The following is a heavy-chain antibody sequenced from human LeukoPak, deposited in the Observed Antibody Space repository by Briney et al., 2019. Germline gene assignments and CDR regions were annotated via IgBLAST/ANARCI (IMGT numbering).Heavy chain of an antibody. Sequence: GGSLRLSCAASGFTFGSYAMTWVRQAPGKGLEWVSTISGGSTYYADSVKGRFTISRDNSENTLYLQTNSLRVEDTAVYYCARGAYGDYVVEYFQHWGQGTLVTVSS. CDR2: ISGGST. V-gene: IGHV3-23*01. D-gene: IGHD4-17*01. CDR3: ARGAYGDYVVEYFQH. J-gene: IGHJ1*01. CDR1: GFTFGSYA.